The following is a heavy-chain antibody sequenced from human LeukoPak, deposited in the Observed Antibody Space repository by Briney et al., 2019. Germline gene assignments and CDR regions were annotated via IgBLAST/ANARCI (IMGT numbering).Heavy chain of an antibody. V-gene: IGHV3-33*01. Sequence: HPGGSLRLSCAASGFTFSSYGMHWVRQAPDKGLEWVAIIWYDGSNKFYADSVKSRFTISRDNSKNTLYLQMNSLRAEDTAVYYCARDDTVYFDYWGQGTLVTVSS. D-gene: IGHD2-2*02. CDR1: GFTFSSYG. CDR3: ARDDTVYFDY. J-gene: IGHJ4*02. CDR2: IWYDGSNK.